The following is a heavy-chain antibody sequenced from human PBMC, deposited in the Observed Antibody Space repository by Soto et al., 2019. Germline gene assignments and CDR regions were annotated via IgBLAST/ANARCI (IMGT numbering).Heavy chain of an antibody. CDR1: GYIFIDYY. D-gene: IGHD2-21*01. V-gene: IGHV1-2*02. Sequence: APVKVSCKASGYIFIDYYINWVRQAPGQGLEWMGWINPNSGGTKYAEQFQGRVTMTTDTSITTAYMALSGLRSDDTAVYSCVRAYCGTNSCHDWFGPWG. CDR3: VRAYCGTNSCHDWFGP. J-gene: IGHJ5*02. CDR2: INPNSGGT.